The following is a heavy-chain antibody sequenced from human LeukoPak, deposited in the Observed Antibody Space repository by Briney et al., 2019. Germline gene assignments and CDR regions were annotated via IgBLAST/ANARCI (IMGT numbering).Heavy chain of an antibody. CDR3: ASTTYYDFWSGYFMLKY. CDR2: IYYSGST. V-gene: IGHV4-59*01. Sequence: SETLSLTCTVSGGSISSYYWSWIRQPPGKGLEWIGYIYYSGSTNYNPSLKSRVTISVDTSKNQFSLKLSSVTAADTAVYYCASTTYYDFWSGYFMLKYWGQGTLVTVSS. CDR1: GGSISSYY. D-gene: IGHD3-3*01. J-gene: IGHJ4*02.